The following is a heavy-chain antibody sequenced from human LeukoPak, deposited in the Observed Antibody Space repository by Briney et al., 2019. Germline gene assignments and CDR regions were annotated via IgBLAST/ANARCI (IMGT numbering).Heavy chain of an antibody. Sequence: SETLSFTCAVYGGSFSGYYWSWIRQPPGKGLEWIGEINHSGSTNYNPSLKSRVTISVDTSKNQFSLKLSSVTAADTAVYYCARGLRSDPDAFDIWGQGTMVTVSS. J-gene: IGHJ3*02. CDR3: ARGLRSDPDAFDI. CDR2: INHSGST. CDR1: GGSFSGYY. V-gene: IGHV4-34*01.